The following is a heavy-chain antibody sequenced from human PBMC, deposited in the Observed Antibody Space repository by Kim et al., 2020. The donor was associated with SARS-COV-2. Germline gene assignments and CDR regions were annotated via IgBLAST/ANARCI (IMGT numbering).Heavy chain of an antibody. V-gene: IGHV1-18*04. Sequence: ASVKVSCKASGYTFTSYGISWVRQAPGQGLEWMGWISAYNGNTNYAQKLQGRVTMTTDTSTSTAYMELRCLRSDDTAVYYCARADIVATLNYYYYGMDVWGQGTTVTVSS. CDR3: ARADIVATLNYYYYGMDV. CDR1: GYTFTSYG. CDR2: ISAYNGNT. D-gene: IGHD5-12*01. J-gene: IGHJ6*02.